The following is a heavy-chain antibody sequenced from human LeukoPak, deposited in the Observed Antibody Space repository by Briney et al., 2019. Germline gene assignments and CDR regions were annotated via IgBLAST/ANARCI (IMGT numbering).Heavy chain of an antibody. CDR3: ARSGVAESVYYYYMDV. Sequence: GGSLRLSCAASGFTFSDYYMSWIRQAPGKGLEWVSYISSSGSTTYYADSVRGRFTISRDNAKNSLYLQMNSLRAEDTAVYYCARSGVAESVYYYYMDVWGKGTTVTVSS. CDR1: GFTFSDYY. J-gene: IGHJ6*03. CDR2: ISSSGSTT. D-gene: IGHD2-15*01. V-gene: IGHV3-11*01.